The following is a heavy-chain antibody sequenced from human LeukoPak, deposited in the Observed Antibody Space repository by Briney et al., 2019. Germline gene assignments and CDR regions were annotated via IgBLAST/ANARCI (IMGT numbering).Heavy chain of an antibody. D-gene: IGHD3-10*01. Sequence: SVKVSCKASGGTFSSYAISWVRQAPGQGLEWMGRIIPIFGTANYAQKFQGRVTITTDESASTAYMELSSLRSEDTAVYYCARGQWFGELSYFDYWGQGTLVTVSS. J-gene: IGHJ4*02. CDR1: GGTFSSYA. CDR3: ARGQWFGELSYFDY. V-gene: IGHV1-69*05. CDR2: IIPIFGTA.